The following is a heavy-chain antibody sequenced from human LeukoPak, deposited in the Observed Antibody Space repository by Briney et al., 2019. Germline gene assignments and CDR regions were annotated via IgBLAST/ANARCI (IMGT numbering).Heavy chain of an antibody. J-gene: IGHJ4*02. CDR3: ARTRGYSYGSPFDY. CDR2: IKEGGSDK. V-gene: IGHV3-7*01. Sequence: TGGSLRLSCVASGFTFSDYWMTCVRQAPGKGLEWVANIKEGGSDKYYVDSVKGRFTISRDDAKNSLYLQMNSLSAEDTAVYYCARTRGYSYGSPFDYWGQGTLVAVSS. CDR1: GFTFSDYW. D-gene: IGHD5-18*01.